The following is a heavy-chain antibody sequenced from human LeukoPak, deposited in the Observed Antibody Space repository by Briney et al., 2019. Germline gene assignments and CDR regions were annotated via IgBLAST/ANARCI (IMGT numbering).Heavy chain of an antibody. Sequence: SETLSLTCTVSGGSISSGDYYWSWIRQPPGKGLEWIGYIYYSGSTYYNPSLKSRVTISVDTSKNQFSLKLSSVTAADTAVYYCTSYYYDSSGYLSLFDYWGQGTLVTVSS. CDR2: IYYSGST. CDR3: TSYYYDSSGYLSLFDY. J-gene: IGHJ4*02. D-gene: IGHD3-22*01. V-gene: IGHV4-30-4*01. CDR1: GGSISSGDYY.